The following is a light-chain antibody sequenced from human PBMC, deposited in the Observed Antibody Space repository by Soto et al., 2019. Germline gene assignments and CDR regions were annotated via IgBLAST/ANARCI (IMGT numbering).Light chain of an antibody. CDR3: APWDDSLKRV. Sequence: QSVLTQPPSASGTPGQRVTISCSGSSSNIGSNPVHWYQQLPGTAPKLLIYSNNQRPSGVPDRFSGFKSGTSASLAISGLQSEDEADYYCAPWDDSLKRVFGGGTKVTVL. J-gene: IGLJ2*01. V-gene: IGLV1-44*01. CDR2: SNN. CDR1: SSNIGSNP.